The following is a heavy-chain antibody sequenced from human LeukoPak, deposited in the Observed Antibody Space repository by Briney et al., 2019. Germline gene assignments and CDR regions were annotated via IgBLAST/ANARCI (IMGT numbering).Heavy chain of an antibody. CDR1: GYTFTNYG. D-gene: IGHD4-11*01. J-gene: IGHJ6*03. Sequence: GASVKVSCKASGYTFTNYGISWVRQDPGQGLECMGWISAYNGNTNYAQRFQGRVTMTRDMSTSTVYMELSSLRSEDTAVYYCARTTGKRGYMDVWGKGTTVTVSS. CDR3: ARTTGKRGYMDV. CDR2: ISAYNGNT. V-gene: IGHV1-18*01.